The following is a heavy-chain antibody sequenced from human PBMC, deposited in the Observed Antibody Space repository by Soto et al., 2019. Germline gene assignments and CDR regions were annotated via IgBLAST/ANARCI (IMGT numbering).Heavy chain of an antibody. CDR1: GFTFSSYA. V-gene: IGHV3-30-3*01. Sequence: QVQLVESGGGVVQPGRSLRLSCAASGFTFSSYAMHWVRQAPGKGLEWVAVISYDGSNKYYADSVKGRFTISRDNSKNTLYLQMNSLRAEDTAVYYCAREVGSGYDPKPYYYYGMDVWGQGTTVTVSS. D-gene: IGHD5-12*01. J-gene: IGHJ6*02. CDR2: ISYDGSNK. CDR3: AREVGSGYDPKPYYYYGMDV.